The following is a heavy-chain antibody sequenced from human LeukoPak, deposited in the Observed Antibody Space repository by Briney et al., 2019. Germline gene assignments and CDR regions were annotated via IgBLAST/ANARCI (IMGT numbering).Heavy chain of an antibody. D-gene: IGHD5-12*01. Sequence: GGSLRLSCAASGFTFSSYSRNWVRQAPGKGLEWVSSTSSSSSYIYYADSVKGRFTISRDNAKNSLYLQMNSLRAEDTAVYYCARERLRNDAFDIWGQGTMVTVSS. CDR3: ARERLRNDAFDI. J-gene: IGHJ3*02. CDR2: TSSSSSYI. V-gene: IGHV3-21*01. CDR1: GFTFSSYS.